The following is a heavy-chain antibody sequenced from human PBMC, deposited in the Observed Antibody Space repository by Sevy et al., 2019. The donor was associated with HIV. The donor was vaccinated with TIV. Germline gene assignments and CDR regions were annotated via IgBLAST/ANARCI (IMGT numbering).Heavy chain of an antibody. CDR2: IKPDGSDR. J-gene: IGHJ4*02. Sequence: GGSLRLSCAASGFNFINSWMGWVRQAPGKGLECVATIKPDGSDRYYVDSVKGRFFVSRDNAKNSLFLQMNSLRDEDTAFYYCGGGGGEYWGQGALVTVSS. CDR3: GGGGGEY. D-gene: IGHD3-16*01. CDR1: GFNFINSW. V-gene: IGHV3-7*01.